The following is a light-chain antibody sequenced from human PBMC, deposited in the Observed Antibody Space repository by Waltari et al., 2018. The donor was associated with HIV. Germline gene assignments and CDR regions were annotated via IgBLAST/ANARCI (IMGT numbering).Light chain of an antibody. Sequence: DIQMTQSPSSLSASVGDRLPITCRASQAVANKVNWFQQKPGKAPKVLIYDASRLPNGVPSRFSGSGSGTDFTLTINGVQPDDFASYCCQQRSSFPLTFGPGTKVDVK. V-gene: IGKV1-39*01. CDR1: QAVANK. J-gene: IGKJ3*01. CDR3: QQRSSFPLT. CDR2: DAS.